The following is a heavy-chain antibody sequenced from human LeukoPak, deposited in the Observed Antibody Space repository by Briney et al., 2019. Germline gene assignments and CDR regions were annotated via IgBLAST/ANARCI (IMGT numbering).Heavy chain of an antibody. J-gene: IGHJ4*02. V-gene: IGHV3-7*01. CDR2: IKSDGSAT. CDR3: ARDRGYFLVVRRNHFDY. CDR1: GFTFSGYW. D-gene: IGHD3-9*01. Sequence: GGSLRLSCAASGFTFSGYWMSWVRQAPGKGLEWVANIKSDGSATNYVDSVEGRFIISRDNAKDSLYLQMNSLRVEDTAVYYCARDRGYFLVVRRNHFDYWGQGTLVTVSS.